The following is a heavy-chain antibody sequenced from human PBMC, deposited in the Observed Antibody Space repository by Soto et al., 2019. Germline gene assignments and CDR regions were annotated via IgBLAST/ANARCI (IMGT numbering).Heavy chain of an antibody. CDR1: GLSFSSYA. V-gene: IGHV3-23*01. D-gene: IGHD3-22*01. J-gene: IGHJ4*02. Sequence: GSLMLAWAAAGLSFSSYAMNWVRQAPGKGLEWVSAISGSGGSTYYADSVKGRFTISRDNSKNTLYLQMNRLRAEDTAVYYCEKERDSSGYYYEDDYWGQGTLVTVSS. CDR3: EKERDSSGYYYEDDY. CDR2: ISGSGGST.